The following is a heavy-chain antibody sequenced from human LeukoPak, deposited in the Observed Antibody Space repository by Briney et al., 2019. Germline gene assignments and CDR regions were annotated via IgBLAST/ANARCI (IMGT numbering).Heavy chain of an antibody. V-gene: IGHV3-11*06. CDR1: GFPFNNYY. J-gene: IGHJ6*02. CDR3: ARGHYGMDV. CDR2: ISTSSDT. Sequence: PGGSLRLSCAASGFPFNNYYMTWIRQAPGKGLEWVSYISTSSDTNYADSVQGRFSVSRDNAKNSLYLQMNSLRAEDTAVYYCARGHYGMDVWGQGTTVTVSS.